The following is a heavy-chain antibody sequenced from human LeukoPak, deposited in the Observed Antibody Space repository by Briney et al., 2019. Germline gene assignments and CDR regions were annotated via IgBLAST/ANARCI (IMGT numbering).Heavy chain of an antibody. Sequence: GGSLRLSCAASGFTFNNYAMSWVRQAPGKGLEWVSGISGSGANTYHADSVKGRFTISRDNSKNTLYLQMNSLRVEDTAVYVCVKIAVTGSWYFVIWGRGNLVTVSS. CDR1: GFTFNNYA. CDR3: VKIAVTGSWYFVI. J-gene: IGHJ2*01. V-gene: IGHV3-23*01. CDR2: ISGSGANT. D-gene: IGHD6-19*01.